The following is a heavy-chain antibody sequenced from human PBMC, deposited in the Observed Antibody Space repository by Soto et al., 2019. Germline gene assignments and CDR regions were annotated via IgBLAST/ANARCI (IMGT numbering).Heavy chain of an antibody. J-gene: IGHJ6*02. D-gene: IGHD3-3*01. Sequence: PGGSLRLSCAASGFTFDDYTMHWVRQAPGKGLEWVSLTSWDGGSTYYADSVKGRFTISRDNSKNSLYLQMNSLRTEDTALYYCAKDISRTYYDFWSGPTRLAYYYYYGVDVWGQGTTVTVSS. V-gene: IGHV3-43*01. CDR3: AKDISRTYYDFWSGPTRLAYYYYYGVDV. CDR1: GFTFDDYT. CDR2: TSWDGGST.